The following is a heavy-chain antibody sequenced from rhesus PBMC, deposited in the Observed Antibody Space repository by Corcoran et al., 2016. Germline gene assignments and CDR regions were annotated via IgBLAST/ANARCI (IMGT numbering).Heavy chain of an antibody. CDR3: ARVRYSSGSYYFDY. Sequence: QVQLQESGPGLVKPSETLSLTCAVSGGSFSSYWWSWIRQPPGKGLEWIGAITGNSVSTNYNPSLRSRVTISKDASKNQFSLKLSSVTAADPAVYYCARVRYSSGSYYFDYWGQGVLVTVSS. CDR2: ITGNSVST. D-gene: IGHD6-31*01. V-gene: IGHV4-80*01. J-gene: IGHJ4*01. CDR1: GGSFSSYW.